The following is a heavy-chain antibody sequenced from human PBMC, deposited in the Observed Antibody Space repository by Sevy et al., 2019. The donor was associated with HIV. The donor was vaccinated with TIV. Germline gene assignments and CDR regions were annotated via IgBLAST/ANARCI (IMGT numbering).Heavy chain of an antibody. V-gene: IGHV3-23*01. CDR2: MSDSGDTT. CDR1: GFTFKNYG. J-gene: IGHJ6*02. CDR3: AKGFTAIRVLRRGIEYFYYGMDV. D-gene: IGHD3-10*01. Sequence: GGSLRLSCAASGFTFKNYGMTWVRQAPGKGLEWVSTMSDSGDTTYYVDSVKGRFTISRDNSKNMLYLQMSGLRVEDTALYYCAKGFTAIRVLRRGIEYFYYGMDVWGLGTTVTVSS.